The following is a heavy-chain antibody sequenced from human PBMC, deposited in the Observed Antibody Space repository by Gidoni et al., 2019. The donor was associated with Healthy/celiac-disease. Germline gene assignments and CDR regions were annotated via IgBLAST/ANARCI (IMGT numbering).Heavy chain of an antibody. D-gene: IGHD4-17*01. CDR2: MSSSGSTI. CDR3: ARGQGPYGDHFDY. J-gene: IGHJ4*02. CDR1: GFTFSAYY. V-gene: IGHV3-11*01. Sequence: QVHLVVHGGGLVTPGGSLRLSCAASGFTFSAYYVSWIRQAPGKGLEWFSVMSSSGSTIYYADSVKGRFTISSDNAKNSLYLQMNSLRAEDTAVYYCARGQGPYGDHFDYWGQGTLVTVSS.